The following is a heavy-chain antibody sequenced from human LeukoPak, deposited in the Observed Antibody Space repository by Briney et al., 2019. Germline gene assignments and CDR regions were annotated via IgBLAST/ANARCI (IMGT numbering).Heavy chain of an antibody. CDR3: ARLNGGLDVFDI. CDR1: GYSISSGYY. V-gene: IGHV4-38-2*01. D-gene: IGHD2-15*01. CDR2: IYHSGST. Sequence: SETLSLTCAVSGYSISSGYYWGWIRQPPGKGLEWIGSIYHSGSTYYNPSLKSRVTISVDTSKNQFSLKLSSVTAADTAVYYCARLNGGLDVFDIWGQGTMVTVSS. J-gene: IGHJ3*02.